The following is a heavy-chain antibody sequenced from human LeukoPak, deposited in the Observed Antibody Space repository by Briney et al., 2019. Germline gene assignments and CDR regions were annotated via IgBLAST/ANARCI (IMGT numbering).Heavy chain of an antibody. CDR2: ISSSGITI. Sequence: PGGSLRLSCTASGFTFSDHYMSWIRQAPGKGLEWVSYISSSGITIQYADSVKGRFTISRDNAKNSLYLQMNSLRAEDTAVYYCARWLQEYYYYGMDVWGQGTTVTVS. CDR1: GFTFSDHY. D-gene: IGHD5-24*01. CDR3: ARWLQEYYYYGMDV. J-gene: IGHJ6*02. V-gene: IGHV3-11*01.